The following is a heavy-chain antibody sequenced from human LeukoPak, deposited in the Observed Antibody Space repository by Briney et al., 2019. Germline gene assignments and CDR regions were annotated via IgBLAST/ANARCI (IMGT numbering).Heavy chain of an antibody. CDR3: ARLTYYDSSGYYPGGVDY. CDR1: GYTFTSYG. D-gene: IGHD3-22*01. J-gene: IGHJ4*02. V-gene: IGHV1-69*13. CDR2: IIPIFGTA. Sequence: SVKVSCKASGYTFTSYGISWVRQAPGQGLEWMGGIIPIFGTANYAQKFQGRVTITADESTSTAYMELSSLRSEDTAVYYCARLTYYDSSGYYPGGVDYWGQGTLVTVSS.